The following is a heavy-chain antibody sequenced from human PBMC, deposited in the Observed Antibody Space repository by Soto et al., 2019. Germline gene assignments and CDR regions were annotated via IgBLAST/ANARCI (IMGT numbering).Heavy chain of an antibody. V-gene: IGHV3-30*18. CDR1: GFAFSSYG. CDR2: ISYDGSNK. Sequence: GGSLRLSCAASGFAFSSYGMHWVRQAPGKGLEWVAVISYDGSNKYYADSVKGRFTISRDNSKNTLYLQMNSLRAEDTAVYYCAKEFTTGGLRYYYMDVWGKGTTVTVSS. J-gene: IGHJ6*03. D-gene: IGHD3-22*01. CDR3: AKEFTTGGLRYYYMDV.